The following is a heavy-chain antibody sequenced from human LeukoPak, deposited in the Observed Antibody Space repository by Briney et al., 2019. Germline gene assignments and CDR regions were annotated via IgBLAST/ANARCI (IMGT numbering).Heavy chain of an antibody. CDR1: GGSISSYY. D-gene: IGHD3-10*01. CDR2: IYYSGST. CDR3: AVWYYGSGSYYTPPDY. V-gene: IGHV4-59*01. Sequence: SETLSLTCTVSGGSISSYYWSWIRQPPGKGLEWIGYIYYSGSTNYNPSLKSRVTISVDTSKNQFSLKLSSVTAADTAVYYCAVWYYGSGSYYTPPDYWGQGTLVTVSS. J-gene: IGHJ4*02.